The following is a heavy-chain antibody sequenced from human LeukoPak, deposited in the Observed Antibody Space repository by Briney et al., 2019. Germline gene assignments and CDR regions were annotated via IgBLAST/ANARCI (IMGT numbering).Heavy chain of an antibody. D-gene: IGHD2-15*01. J-gene: IGHJ4*02. CDR2: IYPGDSDT. V-gene: IGHV5-51*01. CDR1: GYSFTSYW. Sequence: GESLKISCKGSGYSFTSYWIGWVRQMPGKGLEWMGIIYPGDSDTRYSPSFQGQVTISADKSISTAYLQWSSLKASDTAMYYCASALGYCSGGSCYLYFDYWGQGTLVTVSS. CDR3: ASALGYCSGGSCYLYFDY.